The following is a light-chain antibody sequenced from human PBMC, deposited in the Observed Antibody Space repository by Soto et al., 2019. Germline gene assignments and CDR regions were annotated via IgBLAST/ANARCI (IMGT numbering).Light chain of an antibody. CDR2: GAS. CDR3: QQYNNRPPYT. J-gene: IGKJ2*01. CDR1: QSVSSN. Sequence: EIVMTQSPVTLSVSPGERATLSCSASQSVSSNLAWYQQKPGQAPRLLIYGASTRASGITARFSGSGSCTEFTLTINTLYSEDFALYYCQQYNNRPPYTFGQGTKLDI. V-gene: IGKV3-15*01.